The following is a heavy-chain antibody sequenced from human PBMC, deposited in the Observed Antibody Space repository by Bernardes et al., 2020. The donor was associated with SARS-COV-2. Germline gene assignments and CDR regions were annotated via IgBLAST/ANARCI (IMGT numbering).Heavy chain of an antibody. CDR1: GGSISSYY. Sequence: SETLSLTCTVSGGSISSYYWSWIRQPPGKGLEWIGYIYYSGSTNYNPSLKSRVTISVDTSKNQFSLKLSSVTAADTAVYYCARHSPSAALVYFDYWGQGTLVTVSS. V-gene: IGHV4-59*08. CDR3: ARHSPSAALVYFDY. CDR2: IYYSGST. J-gene: IGHJ4*02. D-gene: IGHD6-13*01.